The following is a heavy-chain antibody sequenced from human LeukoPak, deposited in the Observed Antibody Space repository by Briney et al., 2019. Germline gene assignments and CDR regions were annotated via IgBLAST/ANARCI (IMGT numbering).Heavy chain of an antibody. Sequence: SVKVSCKASGGTFSSYAISWVRQAPGQGLEWMGRIIPILGIANYAQKLQGRVTITADKSTSTAYMELSSLRSEDTAVYYCARDDYYGSGSYFDYWGQGTLVTVSS. V-gene: IGHV1-69*04. J-gene: IGHJ4*02. D-gene: IGHD3-10*01. CDR2: IIPILGIA. CDR3: ARDDYYGSGSYFDY. CDR1: GGTFSSYA.